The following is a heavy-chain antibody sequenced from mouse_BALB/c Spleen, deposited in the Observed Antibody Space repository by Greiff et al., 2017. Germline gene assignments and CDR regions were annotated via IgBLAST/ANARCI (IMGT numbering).Heavy chain of an antibody. Sequence: DVMLVESGGGLVKPGGSLKLSCAASGFTFSSYTMSWVRQTPEKRLEWVATISSGGSYTYYPDSVKGRFTISRDNAKNTLYLQMSSLKSEDTAMYYCTREGYGSKAMDYWGQGTSVTVSS. CDR1: GFTFSSYT. V-gene: IGHV5-6-4*01. J-gene: IGHJ4*01. CDR3: TREGYGSKAMDY. D-gene: IGHD1-1*02. CDR2: ISSGGSYT.